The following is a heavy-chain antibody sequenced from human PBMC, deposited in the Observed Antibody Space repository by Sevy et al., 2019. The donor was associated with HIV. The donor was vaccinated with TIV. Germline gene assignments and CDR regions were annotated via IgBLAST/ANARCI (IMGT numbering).Heavy chain of an antibody. Sequence: GGSLRLSCAGSGFDVSNNYMSWVRQAPGKGLEWVSIIYSSGTTYYADSVKGRFTSSKDKSKNTVYLQMSSLRADDTAFYHWARDYSRRPGWFDPWGQGTLVTVSS. CDR3: ARDYSRRPGWFDP. J-gene: IGHJ5*02. CDR1: GFDVSNNY. D-gene: IGHD6-13*01. CDR2: IYSSGTT. V-gene: IGHV3-53*01.